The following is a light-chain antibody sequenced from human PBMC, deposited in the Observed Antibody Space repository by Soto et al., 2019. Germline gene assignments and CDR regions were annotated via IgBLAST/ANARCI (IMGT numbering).Light chain of an antibody. Sequence: DIQLTQSPSFLSASVGDRVTITCRASQGISSYLARYQQEPGKAPKLLIYAASTLQSGVPSRFSGSGSATEFTLTISSLQPEDFATYYCQQLNSYPLTFGGGTRVEIK. CDR3: QQLNSYPLT. CDR1: QGISSY. J-gene: IGKJ4*01. CDR2: AAS. V-gene: IGKV1-9*01.